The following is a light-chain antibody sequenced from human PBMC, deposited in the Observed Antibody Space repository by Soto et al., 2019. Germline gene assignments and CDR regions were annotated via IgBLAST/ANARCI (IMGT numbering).Light chain of an antibody. CDR2: EVT. CDR3: SSHTSGSTRV. J-gene: IGLJ1*01. CDR1: SGDVGGYDY. V-gene: IGLV2-14*01. Sequence: SALTQPASVSGSPGQSIAISCTGTSGDVGGYDYVSWYQQHPDKAPKLMIYEVTKRPSWVSNRFSGSKSGNTASLTISGLQPEDEADYYCSSHTSGSTRVFGSGTKVTVL.